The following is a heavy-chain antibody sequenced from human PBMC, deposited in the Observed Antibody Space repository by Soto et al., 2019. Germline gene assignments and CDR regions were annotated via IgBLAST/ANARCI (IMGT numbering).Heavy chain of an antibody. J-gene: IGHJ4*02. CDR3: TRDSINYGAYQDQYDY. V-gene: IGHV3-30-3*01. CDR1: GFTFISYT. CDR2: TTYDGSQN. Sequence: QVQLVESGGGVVQPGRSLRLSCAASGFTFISYTMHWVRQAPGKGLEWVAATTYDGSQNFYADSVKGRFTISRDNSQNTLYLQMNSLRGEDTAVYYCTRDSINYGAYQDQYDYWGQGTLVTVSS. D-gene: IGHD4-17*01.